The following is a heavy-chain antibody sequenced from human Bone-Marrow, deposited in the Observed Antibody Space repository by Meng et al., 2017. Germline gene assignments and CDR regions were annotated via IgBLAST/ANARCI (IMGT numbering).Heavy chain of an antibody. CDR3: ARAEDHPGPNSRNYGMDV. J-gene: IGHJ6*02. CDR2: INPKSGDT. CDR1: GYNFPDYY. Sequence: ASVKVSCKPSGYNFPDYYIHWVRRAPGQGLEWMGRINPKSGDTHYAQKFQARVTMTGDTSISTAYMELSRLRSDDTAVYYCARAEDHPGPNSRNYGMDVWGQGTTVTVSS. V-gene: IGHV1-2*06. D-gene: IGHD1-14*01.